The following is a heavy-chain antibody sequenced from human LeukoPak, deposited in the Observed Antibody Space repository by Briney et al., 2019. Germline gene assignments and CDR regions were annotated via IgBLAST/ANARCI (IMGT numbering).Heavy chain of an antibody. J-gene: IGHJ5*02. CDR3: ARGSGWNSFDP. D-gene: IGHD6-19*01. V-gene: IGHV4-4*07. Sequence: SETLSLTCSVSGDSVSGFYWSWIRQPAGKGLEWIGRIYSNGWTDYNPPLKSRVSISIDTSKNHFSLKMSLATAADTALYYCARGSGWNSFDPWGQGTLVTVSS. CDR2: IYSNGWT. CDR1: GDSVSGFY.